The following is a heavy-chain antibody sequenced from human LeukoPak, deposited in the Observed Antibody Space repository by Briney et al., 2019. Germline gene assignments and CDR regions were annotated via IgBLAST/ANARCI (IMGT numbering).Heavy chain of an antibody. CDR2: ISSSSSYI. J-gene: IGHJ4*02. V-gene: IGHV3-21*01. Sequence: GGSLGLSCAASGFTFSSYSMNWVRQAPGKGLEWVSSISSSSSYIYYADSVKGRFTISRDNAKNSLYLQMNSLRAEDTAVYYCARDLRYNWNDGNYWGQGTLVTVSS. CDR3: ARDLRYNWNDGNY. CDR1: GFTFSSYS. D-gene: IGHD1-20*01.